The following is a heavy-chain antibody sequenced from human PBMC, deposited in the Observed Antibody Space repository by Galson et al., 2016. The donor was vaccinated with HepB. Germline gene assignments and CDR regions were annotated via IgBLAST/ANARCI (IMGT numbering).Heavy chain of an antibody. V-gene: IGHV4-39*02. J-gene: IGHJ5*02. CDR3: VRDSQINWFYL. CDR2: IYYSGNT. Sequence: SETLSLTCTVSGGSISSSSYYWGWIRQPPGKGLEWIGSIYYSGNTYYNPSLKSRVTISGDTSKNHFSLELTSVTAADTAVYFCVRDSQINWFYLWGQGTRVTVSS. CDR1: GGSISSSSYY.